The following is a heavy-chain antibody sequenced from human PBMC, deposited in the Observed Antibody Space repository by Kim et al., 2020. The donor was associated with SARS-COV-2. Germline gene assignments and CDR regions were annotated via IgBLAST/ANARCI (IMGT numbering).Heavy chain of an antibody. CDR2: ISSSGSTI. V-gene: IGHV3-48*03. CDR3: ARGYCGGDCYSEYYFDY. D-gene: IGHD2-21*02. J-gene: IGHJ4*02. CDR1: GFTFSSYE. Sequence: GGSLRLSCAASGFTFSSYEMNWVRQAPGKGLEWVSYISSSGSTIYYADSVKGRFTISGDNAKNSLYLQMNSLRAEDTAVYYCARGYCGGDCYSEYYFDYWGQGTLVTVSS.